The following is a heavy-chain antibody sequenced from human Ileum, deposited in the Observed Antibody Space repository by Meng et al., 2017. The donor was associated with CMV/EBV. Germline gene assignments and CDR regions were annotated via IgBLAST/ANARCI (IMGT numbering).Heavy chain of an antibody. CDR1: GGSVSSGSYY. CDR3: ASFHWGY. V-gene: IGHV4-61*01. Sequence: GSLRLSCTVSGGSVSSGSYYWSWIRQPPGKGLEWIGYIYYSGSTNYNPSLKSRVTISVDTSKNQFSLKLSSVTAADTAVYYCASFHWGYWGQGKLVNGAS. J-gene: IGHJ4*02. CDR2: IYYSGST. D-gene: IGHD3-16*01.